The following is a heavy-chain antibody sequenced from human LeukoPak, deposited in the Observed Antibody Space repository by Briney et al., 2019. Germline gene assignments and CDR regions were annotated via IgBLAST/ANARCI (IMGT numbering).Heavy chain of an antibody. CDR2: IYPGDSYT. V-gene: IGHV5-51*01. CDR1: GYSFTSYW. CDR3: ARLIAVAQYYFDY. J-gene: IGHJ4*02. D-gene: IGHD6-13*01. Sequence: GESLKISCKASGYSFTSYWIGWVRQMPGKGLEWMAIIYPGDSYTRYSRSFQGQVTISADKSISTAYLQWSSLKASDTAMYYCARLIAVAQYYFDYWGQGTLVTVSS.